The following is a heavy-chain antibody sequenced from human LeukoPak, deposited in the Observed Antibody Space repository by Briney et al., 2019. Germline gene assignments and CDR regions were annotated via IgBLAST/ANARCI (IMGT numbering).Heavy chain of an antibody. CDR3: AIEGLGPPGLTYYYDSSGYYI. D-gene: IGHD3-22*01. Sequence: SETLSLTCTVSGGSISSYYWSWIRQPPGKGLEWIGYIYYSGSTNYNPSLKSRVTISVDTSKNQFSLKLSSVTAADTAVYYCAIEGLGPPGLTYYYDSSGYYIWGQGTLVTVSS. CDR1: GGSISSYY. V-gene: IGHV4-59*01. J-gene: IGHJ4*02. CDR2: IYYSGST.